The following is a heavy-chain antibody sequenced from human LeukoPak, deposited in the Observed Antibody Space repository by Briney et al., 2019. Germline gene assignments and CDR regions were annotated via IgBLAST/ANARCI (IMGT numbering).Heavy chain of an antibody. CDR2: MWHDGSRE. D-gene: IGHD1-26*01. CDR3: ARDLSFGSLDF. Sequence: GGSLRLSCAAPGFILSTHGMHWVRQAPGKGLEWVAGMWHDGSREDYEDSVKGRFTISRDMSKNTLNLQMNSLRVEDTAMFYCARDLSFGSLDFGGQGTLVTVSS. V-gene: IGHV3-33*01. CDR1: GFILSTHG. J-gene: IGHJ4*02.